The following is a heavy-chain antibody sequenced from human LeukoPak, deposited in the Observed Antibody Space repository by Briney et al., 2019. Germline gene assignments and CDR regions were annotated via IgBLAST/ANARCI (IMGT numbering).Heavy chain of an antibody. V-gene: IGHV1-2*06. Sequence: ASVKVSCKASGYTFTGYYMHWVRQAPGQGLGWMGRINPNSGGTNYAQKFQGRVTMTRDTSISTAYMELSRLRSDDTAVYYCAGAWSRRNPYDAFDIWGQGTMVTVSS. CDR2: INPNSGGT. CDR3: AGAWSRRNPYDAFDI. D-gene: IGHD3-3*01. J-gene: IGHJ3*02. CDR1: GYTFTGYY.